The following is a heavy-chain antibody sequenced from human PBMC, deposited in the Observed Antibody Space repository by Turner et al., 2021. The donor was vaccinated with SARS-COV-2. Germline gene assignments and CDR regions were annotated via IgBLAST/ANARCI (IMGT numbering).Heavy chain of an antibody. CDR2: IYDSGST. V-gene: IGHV4-39*01. Sequence: QLQLQESGPGLVKPSETLSLTCTVSGCSISSSSYYWGWIRQPPGKGLEWIGNIYDSGSTYYNPSLKSRVTISVDTSKNQFSLKLSSVTATDTAVYYCARRLVVQGTDDYSYYYGMDVWGQGTTVTVSS. D-gene: IGHD3-22*01. CDR1: GCSISSSSYY. CDR3: ARRLVVQGTDDYSYYYGMDV. J-gene: IGHJ6*02.